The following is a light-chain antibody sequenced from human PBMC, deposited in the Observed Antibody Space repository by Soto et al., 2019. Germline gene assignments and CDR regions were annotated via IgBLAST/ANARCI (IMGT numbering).Light chain of an antibody. J-gene: IGLJ1*01. CDR3: CSYSGSFYV. V-gene: IGLV2-11*01. CDR2: DVS. CDR1: SSDVGGYNY. Sequence: QSALTQPRSVSGSHGQSVTISCTGTSSDVGGYNYVSWYQQNPGKAPKLMIYDVSERPSGVPDRFSGSKSGNTASLTISGLQAEDEADYYCCSYSGSFYVFGTGTKLTVL.